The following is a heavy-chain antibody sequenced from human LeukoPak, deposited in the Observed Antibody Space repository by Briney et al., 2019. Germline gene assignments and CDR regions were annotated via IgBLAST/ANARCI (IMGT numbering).Heavy chain of an antibody. J-gene: IGHJ4*02. V-gene: IGHV3-21*04. CDR2: ISSSSSYI. CDR1: GFTFSSYS. D-gene: IGHD2-15*01. CDR3: ARLHVKFYCSGGSCYPGH. Sequence: GGSLRLSCAASGFTFSSYSMNWVRQAPGKGLEWVSSISSSSSYIYYADSVKGRFTISRDNAKNSLYLQMNSLRAEDTAVYYCARLHVKFYCSGGSCYPGHWGQGTLVTVSS.